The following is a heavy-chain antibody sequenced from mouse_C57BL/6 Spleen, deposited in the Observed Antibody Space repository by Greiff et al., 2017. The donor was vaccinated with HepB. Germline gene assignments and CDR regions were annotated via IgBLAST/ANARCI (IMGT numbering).Heavy chain of an antibody. CDR3: ARGAYDYGFAY. J-gene: IGHJ3*01. V-gene: IGHV3-6*01. CDR1: GYSITSGYY. CDR2: ISYDGSN. Sequence: EVKLQESGPGLVKPSQSLSLTCSVTGYSITSGYYWNWIRQFPGNKLEWMGYISYDGSNNYNPSLKHRISITRDTSKNQFFLKLNSVTTEDTATYYCARGAYDYGFAYWGQGTLVTVSA. D-gene: IGHD2-4*01.